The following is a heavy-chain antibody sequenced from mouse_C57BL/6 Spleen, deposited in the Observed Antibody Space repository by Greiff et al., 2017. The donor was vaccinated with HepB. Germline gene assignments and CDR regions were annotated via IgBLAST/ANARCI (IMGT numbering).Heavy chain of an antibody. CDR3: ARDGYYGSVMDY. Sequence: QVQLQQSGAELVKPGASVKMSCKASGYTFTSYWITWVKQRPGQGLEWIGDIYPGSGSTNYNEKFKSKATLTVDTSSSTAYMQLSSLTSEDSAVYYCARDGYYGSVMDYWGQGTSVTVSS. J-gene: IGHJ4*01. CDR2: IYPGSGST. D-gene: IGHD1-1*01. CDR1: GYTFTSYW. V-gene: IGHV1-55*01.